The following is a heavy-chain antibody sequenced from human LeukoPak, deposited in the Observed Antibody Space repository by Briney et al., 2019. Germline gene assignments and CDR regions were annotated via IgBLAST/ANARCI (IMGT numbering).Heavy chain of an antibody. Sequence: SETLSLTCTVSGGSISSYYWSWIRQPPGKGLEWIGYIYYSGSTNYNPSLKSRVTISVDTSKNQFSLKLSSVTAADTAVYYCARLTSSGFNYFDYWGQGTLVTVSS. J-gene: IGHJ4*02. D-gene: IGHD3-22*01. CDR3: ARLTSSGFNYFDY. V-gene: IGHV4-59*08. CDR2: IYYSGST. CDR1: GGSISSYY.